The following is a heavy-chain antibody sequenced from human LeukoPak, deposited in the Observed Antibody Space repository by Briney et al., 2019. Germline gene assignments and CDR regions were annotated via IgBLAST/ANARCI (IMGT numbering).Heavy chain of an antibody. Sequence: ASVTVSCKASGYTFTNYGISWVRHALGQGLERMGWISAYNGNTNYAPKVQGRVTMTTDTSTSTAYMKLRSLRSDDTAVYYCARGGVVPPHAKNWFDPWGQGTLVIVSS. CDR1: GYTFTNYG. J-gene: IGHJ5*02. CDR2: ISAYNGNT. CDR3: ARGGVVPPHAKNWFDP. V-gene: IGHV1-18*01. D-gene: IGHD2-2*01.